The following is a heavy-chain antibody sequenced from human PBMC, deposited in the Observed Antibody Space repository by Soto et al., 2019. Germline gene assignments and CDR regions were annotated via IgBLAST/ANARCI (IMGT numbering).Heavy chain of an antibody. J-gene: IGHJ6*02. Sequence: SETLSLTCTVSGGFIRSSRDYWGWIRQPPGKGLEWIGSIYYSGSTYYNPSLKSRVTISVDTSKNQFSLKLSSVTAADTAVYYCARVCGGDCHYGMDVWGQGTTVTVSS. CDR1: GGFIRSSRDY. CDR3: ARVCGGDCHYGMDV. V-gene: IGHV4-39*07. CDR2: IYYSGST. D-gene: IGHD2-21*02.